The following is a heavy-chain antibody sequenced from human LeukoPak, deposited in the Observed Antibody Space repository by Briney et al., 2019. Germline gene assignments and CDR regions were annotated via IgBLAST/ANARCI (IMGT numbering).Heavy chain of an antibody. Sequence: GGSLRLSCAASGFTVSSNYMSWVRQAPGKGLEWVANIKQDGSEKYYVDSVKGRFTISRDNAKNSLYLQMNSPRAEDTAVYYCAGDQYNWNDVFHFDYWGQGTLVTVSS. D-gene: IGHD1-1*01. J-gene: IGHJ4*02. V-gene: IGHV3-7*03. CDR3: AGDQYNWNDVFHFDY. CDR1: GFTVSSNY. CDR2: IKQDGSEK.